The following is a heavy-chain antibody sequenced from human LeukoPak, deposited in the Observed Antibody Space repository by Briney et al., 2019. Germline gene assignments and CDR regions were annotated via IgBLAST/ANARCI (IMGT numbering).Heavy chain of an antibody. CDR2: IYHSGST. D-gene: IGHD5-18*01. CDR1: GGSISSYY. CDR3: ARRRGYSYGYGANWFDP. V-gene: IGHV4-59*12. Sequence: PSETLSLTCTVSGGSISSYYWSWIRQPAGKGLEWIGEIYHSGSTNYNPSLKSRVTILVDTSKKQFSLKLSSVTAADTAVYYCARRRGYSYGYGANWFDPWGQGTLVTVSS. J-gene: IGHJ5*02.